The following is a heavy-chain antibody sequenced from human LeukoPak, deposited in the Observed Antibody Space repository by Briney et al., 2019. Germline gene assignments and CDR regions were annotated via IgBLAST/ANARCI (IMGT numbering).Heavy chain of an antibody. V-gene: IGHV3-7*02. CDR2: IKQDGSEK. Sequence: GRCLSLSCAASLFTLCSYLMSWVGQAAGTGGKWVADIKQDGSEKYYVDSVKGRFTISRDNAKNTLYLQMNSLRAEDTAVYYCASGRYTVTPGGQGTLVTVSS. J-gene: IGHJ4*02. CDR3: ASGRYTVTP. D-gene: IGHD4-17*01. CDR1: LFTLCSYL.